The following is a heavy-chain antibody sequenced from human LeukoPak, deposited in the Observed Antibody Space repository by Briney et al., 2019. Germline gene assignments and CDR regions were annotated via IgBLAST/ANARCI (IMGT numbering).Heavy chain of an antibody. D-gene: IGHD4-17*01. CDR3: ARATDDYGIWYVDV. J-gene: IGHJ6*03. CDR2: IYHSGTT. V-gene: IGHV4-4*02. Sequence: SETLSLTCAVSGGSLNSTNWWSWVRQAPGKGLEWIGEIYHSGTTSYNPSLKSRVTISVDTSKNQFSLKLSSVTAADTAVYYCARATDDYGIWYVDVWGKGTTVTVSS. CDR1: GGSLNSTNW.